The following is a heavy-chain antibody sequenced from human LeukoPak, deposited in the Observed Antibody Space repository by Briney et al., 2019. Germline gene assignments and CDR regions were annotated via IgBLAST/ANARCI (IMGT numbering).Heavy chain of an antibody. CDR1: GGTFSSYA. V-gene: IGHV1-2*02. D-gene: IGHD3-22*01. Sequence: ASVKVSCKASGGTFSSYAISWVRQAPGQGLEWMGWINPNSGGTNYAQKFQGRVTMTRDTSISTAYMELSRLRSDDTAVYYCARANTDNNGYPEHDYWGQGTLVTVSS. J-gene: IGHJ4*02. CDR3: ARANTDNNGYPEHDY. CDR2: INPNSGGT.